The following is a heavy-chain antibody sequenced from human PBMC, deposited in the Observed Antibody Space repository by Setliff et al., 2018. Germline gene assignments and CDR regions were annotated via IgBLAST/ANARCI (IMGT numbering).Heavy chain of an antibody. V-gene: IGHV1-69*06. Sequence: ASVKVSCKASGGTFSSYAISWVRQAPGQGLEWMGRIIPIFGTANYAQKFQGRVTITADKSTSTAYMELSSLRSEDTAVYYCAGGRHPPWSGYPYYYMDVWGKGTTVTVSS. J-gene: IGHJ6*03. CDR3: AGGRHPPWSGYPYYYMDV. CDR1: GGTFSSYA. D-gene: IGHD3-3*01. CDR2: IIPIFGTA.